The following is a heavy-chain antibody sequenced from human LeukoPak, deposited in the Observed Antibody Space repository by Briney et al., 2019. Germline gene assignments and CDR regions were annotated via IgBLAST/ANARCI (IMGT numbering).Heavy chain of an antibody. Sequence: GGSLRLSCAASGFTFSSYAMSWVRQAPGKGLEWVSAISGSGGSTYYADSVKGRFTISRDNSKNTLYLQMNSLRAEDTAVYYCAKVWYRSYYDISTGYYSDYWGQGTLVTVSS. D-gene: IGHD3-9*01. V-gene: IGHV3-23*01. CDR3: AKVWYRSYYDISTGYYSDY. CDR1: GFTFSSYA. J-gene: IGHJ4*02. CDR2: ISGSGGST.